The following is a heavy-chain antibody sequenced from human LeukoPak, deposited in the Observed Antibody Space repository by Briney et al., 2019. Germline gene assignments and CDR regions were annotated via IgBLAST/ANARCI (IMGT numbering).Heavy chain of an antibody. V-gene: IGHV3-23*01. CDR2: IIVSGAT. J-gene: IGHJ4*02. CDR1: GFTFSSFS. D-gene: IGHD6-25*01. Sequence: GGSLRLSCAASGFTFSSFSMTWVRQAPGKGLEWVSSIIVSGATYYADSVKGRFTISRDSFRGMLFLQMDSLRVEDTAAYLCAKGSVGNADFASWGQGALVTVSS. CDR3: AKGSVGNADFAS.